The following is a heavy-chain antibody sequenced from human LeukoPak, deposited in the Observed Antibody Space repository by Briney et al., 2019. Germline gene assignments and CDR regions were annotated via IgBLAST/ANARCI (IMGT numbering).Heavy chain of an antibody. CDR2: ISTSGGTT. Sequence: SGGSLRLSCAASGFTFSSYDMSWVRQAPGKGLEWVSVISTSGGTTYYADSVKGRFTISRDNAKNSLYLQMNSLRAEDTAVYYCARGAAAAGTGYWGQGTLVTVSS. J-gene: IGHJ4*02. CDR1: GFTFSSYD. V-gene: IGHV3-23*01. CDR3: ARGAAAAGTGY. D-gene: IGHD6-13*01.